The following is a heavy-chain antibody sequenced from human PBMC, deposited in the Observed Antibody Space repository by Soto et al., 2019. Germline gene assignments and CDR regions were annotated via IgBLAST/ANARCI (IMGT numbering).Heavy chain of an antibody. Sequence: LRLSCAASGFTFSSYAMHWVRQAPGKGLEYVSAISSNGGSTYYADSVKGRFTISRDNSKNTLYLQMGSLRAEDMAVYYCARSPYYYYGMDVWGQGTTVTVSS. J-gene: IGHJ6*02. CDR2: ISSNGGST. CDR1: GFTFSSYA. CDR3: ARSPYYYYGMDV. V-gene: IGHV3-64*02.